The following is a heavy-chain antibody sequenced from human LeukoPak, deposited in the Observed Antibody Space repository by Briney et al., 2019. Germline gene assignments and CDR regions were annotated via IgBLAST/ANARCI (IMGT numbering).Heavy chain of an antibody. CDR1: GITFSSYG. V-gene: IGHV3-48*03. CDR2: ISSTGGTA. J-gene: IGHJ6*04. D-gene: IGHD3-10*02. Sequence: GGSLRLSCAASGITFSSYGMSWVRQAPGKGLEWVSSISSTGGTAYYADSVKGRFTISRDNAKNSLYLQMNSLRAEDTAVYYCAELGITMIGGVWGKGTTVTISS. CDR3: AELGITMIGGV.